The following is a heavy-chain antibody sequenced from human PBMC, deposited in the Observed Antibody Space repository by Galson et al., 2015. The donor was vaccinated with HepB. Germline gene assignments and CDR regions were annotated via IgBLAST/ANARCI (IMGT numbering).Heavy chain of an antibody. CDR2: LYYSGNT. Sequence: TLSLTCTVSGGSISSSSYYWGWIRQPPGKGLEWIGSLYYSGNTYYNPSLKSRVTISVDTSTNQFSLKLSSVTAADTAVYYCARNENYDSSSYYSPYYYGLDVWGQGATVTVSS. V-gene: IGHV4-39*01. D-gene: IGHD3-22*01. J-gene: IGHJ6*02. CDR3: ARNENYDSSSYYSPYYYGLDV. CDR1: GGSISSSSYY.